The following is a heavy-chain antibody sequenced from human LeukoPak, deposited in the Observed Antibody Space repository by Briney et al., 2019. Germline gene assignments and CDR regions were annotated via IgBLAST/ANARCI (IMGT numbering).Heavy chain of an antibody. J-gene: IGHJ4*02. CDR1: GYSFTSYW. V-gene: IGHV5-51*01. Sequence: ASVKVSCKASGYSFTSYWIGWVRQMPGKGLEWMGLIYPGDSDTRYSPSFQGQVTISADKSISTAYLQWSSLKASDTAMYYCARRERGVLTLPDYWGQGTLVTVSS. CDR2: IYPGDSDT. CDR3: ARRERGVLTLPDY. D-gene: IGHD1-26*01.